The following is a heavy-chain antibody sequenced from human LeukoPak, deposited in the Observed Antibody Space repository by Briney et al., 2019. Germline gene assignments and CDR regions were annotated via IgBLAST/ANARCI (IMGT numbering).Heavy chain of an antibody. D-gene: IGHD6-19*01. CDR1: GGSISSYY. CDR2: IYYSWST. Sequence: SETLSLTCTVSGGSISSYYWSWIRQPPGKGLEWIGYIYYSWSTNYNPSLKSRVTISVDTSKNQFSLKLSSVTAADTAVYYCARLSGYSSGWDYYYGMDVWGQGTTVTVSS. V-gene: IGHV4-59*08. CDR3: ARLSGYSSGWDYYYGMDV. J-gene: IGHJ6*02.